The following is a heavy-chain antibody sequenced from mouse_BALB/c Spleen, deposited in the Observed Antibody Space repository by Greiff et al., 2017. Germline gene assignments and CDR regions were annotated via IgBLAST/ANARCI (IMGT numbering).Heavy chain of an antibody. CDR3: ARKGTTVVPFDY. CDR2: ISNGGGST. D-gene: IGHD1-1*01. V-gene: IGHV5-12-2*01. J-gene: IGHJ2*01. Sequence: EVKLVESGGGLVQPGGSLKLPCAASGFTFSSYTMSWVRQTPEKRLEWVAYISNGGGSTYYPDTVKGRFTISRDNAKNTLYLQMSSLKSEDTAMYYCARKGTTVVPFDYWGQGTTLTVSS. CDR1: GFTFSSYT.